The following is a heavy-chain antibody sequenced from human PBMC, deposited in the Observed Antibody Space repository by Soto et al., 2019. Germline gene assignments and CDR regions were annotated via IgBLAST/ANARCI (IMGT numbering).Heavy chain of an antibody. J-gene: IGHJ4*02. CDR3: AREGPYGMYSSGTPYYFDY. CDR2: IIPIFGTA. D-gene: IGHD6-19*01. V-gene: IGHV1-69*06. Sequence: ASVKVSCKASGVTFSSYAISWVRQDPGQGLEWMGGIIPIFGTANYAQKFQGRVTITADKSTSTAYMELSSLRSEDTAVYYCAREGPYGMYSSGTPYYFDYWGQGTLVTVSS. CDR1: GVTFSSYA.